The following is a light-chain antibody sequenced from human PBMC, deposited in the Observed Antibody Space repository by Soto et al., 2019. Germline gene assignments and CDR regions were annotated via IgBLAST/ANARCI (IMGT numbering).Light chain of an antibody. J-gene: IGLJ2*01. V-gene: IGLV1-51*01. CDR3: GTWDSSLSDAVV. CDR1: SSNIGRNY. Sequence: QSVLTQPPSVSAAPGQKVTISCSGTSSNIGRNYVARYQQLPGTAPKLLIYDNDKRPSGIPDRFSGSKSGTSATLGITGLQTGDEADYYCGTWDSSLSDAVVFGEGTKLTVL. CDR2: DND.